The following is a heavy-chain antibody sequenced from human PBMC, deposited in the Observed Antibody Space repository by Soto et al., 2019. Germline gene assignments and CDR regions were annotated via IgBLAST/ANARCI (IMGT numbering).Heavy chain of an antibody. CDR1: GFAFSSYA. CDR2: ISSTSSYT. J-gene: IGHJ4*02. CDR3: ARDLALAGNY. V-gene: IGHV3-21*01. Sequence: GGSLRLSCAASGFAFSSYAMNWVRQTQEKGLEWVSSISSTSSYTHYSDSVKGRFTISRDNANNSLFLQMNSLRAEDTATYYCARDLALAGNYWGQGVLVTVSS. D-gene: IGHD6-19*01.